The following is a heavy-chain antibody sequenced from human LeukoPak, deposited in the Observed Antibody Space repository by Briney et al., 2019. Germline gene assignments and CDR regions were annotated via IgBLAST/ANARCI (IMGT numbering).Heavy chain of an antibody. V-gene: IGHV3-7*01. Sequence: GGSLRLSCAASGFTFSSYWMSWVRQAPGKGLEWVANIKQDGSEKYYVDSVKGRFTLPRDNAKNSLYLQMNSLRAEDTAVYYCARVKVGLTIFGVVTPWYFDYWGQGTLVTVSS. CDR3: ARVKVGLTIFGVVTPWYFDY. J-gene: IGHJ4*02. CDR2: IKQDGSEK. D-gene: IGHD3-3*01. CDR1: GFTFSSYW.